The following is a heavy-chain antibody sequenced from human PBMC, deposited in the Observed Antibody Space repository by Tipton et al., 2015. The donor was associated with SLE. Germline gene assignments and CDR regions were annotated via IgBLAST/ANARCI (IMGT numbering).Heavy chain of an antibody. CDR3: ARAMGYYYYDSSDAFDI. CDR2: IYSGGST. J-gene: IGHJ3*02. V-gene: IGHV3-53*04. D-gene: IGHD3-22*01. Sequence: SLRLSCAASGFTVSSNYMSWVRQAPGKGLEWVSVIYSGGSTYYADSVKGRFTISRHNSKNTLYLQMNGLRAEDTAVYYCARAMGYYYYDSSDAFDIWGQGAMVAVSS. CDR1: GFTVSSNY.